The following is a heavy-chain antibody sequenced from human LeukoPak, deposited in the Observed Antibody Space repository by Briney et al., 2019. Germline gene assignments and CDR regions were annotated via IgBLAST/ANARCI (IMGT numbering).Heavy chain of an antibody. V-gene: IGHV4-59*01. D-gene: IGHD1-26*01. CDR1: DASISGYS. CDR3: ARDLGGIYFDY. Sequence: SETLSLTCTVSDASISGYSWSWIRQPPGKGLEWIGSIHFSGSTNYNPSLRSRVTISVDTSKNQLSLKLSSVTAADTAVYYCARDLGGIYFDYWGQGTMVTVSS. CDR2: IHFSGST. J-gene: IGHJ4*02.